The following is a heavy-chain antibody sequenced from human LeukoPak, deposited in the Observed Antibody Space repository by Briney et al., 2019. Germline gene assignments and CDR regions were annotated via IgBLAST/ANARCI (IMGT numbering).Heavy chain of an antibody. V-gene: IGHV1-2*02. CDR1: GSTFTGFY. CDR3: ASGSLSYTGSYFWLDP. Sequence: ASVKVSCKASGSTFTGFYLHWVRQAPGRGLEWLGWINPNSGGTKYAQKFQGRVTMTRDTSISTAYMELTRLRSDDTALYYCASGSLSYTGSYFWLDPWGQGTLVTVSS. J-gene: IGHJ5*02. CDR2: INPNSGGT. D-gene: IGHD3-16*01.